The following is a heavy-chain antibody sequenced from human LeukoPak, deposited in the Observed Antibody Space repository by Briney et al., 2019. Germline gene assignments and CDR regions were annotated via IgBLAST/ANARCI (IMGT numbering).Heavy chain of an antibody. V-gene: IGHV3-23*01. D-gene: IGHD3-10*01. CDR3: AKDILWFGESVKGSFDY. CDR2: SGSGGST. J-gene: IGHJ4*02. CDR1: GFTFSSYS. Sequence: GGSLRLSCAASGFTFSSYSMNWVRQAPGRGLEWVSSGSGGSTYYADSVKGRFTISRDNSKNTLYLQMNSLRAEDTAVYYCAKDILWFGESVKGSFDYWGQGTLVTVSS.